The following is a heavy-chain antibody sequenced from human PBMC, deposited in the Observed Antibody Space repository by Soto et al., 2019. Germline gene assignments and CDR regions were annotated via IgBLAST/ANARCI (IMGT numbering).Heavy chain of an antibody. D-gene: IGHD6-6*01. CDR2: ISAYNGNT. J-gene: IGHJ6*03. V-gene: IGHV1-18*01. CDR3: ARDREYSSSSLCYYYYYYMDV. CDR1: GYTFTSYG. Sequence: ASVKVSCKASGYTFTSYGISWVRQAPGQGLEWMGWISAYNGNTNYAQKLQGRVTMTRDTSTSTVYMELSSLRSEDTAVYYCARDREYSSSSLCYYYYYYMDVWGKGTTVTVSS.